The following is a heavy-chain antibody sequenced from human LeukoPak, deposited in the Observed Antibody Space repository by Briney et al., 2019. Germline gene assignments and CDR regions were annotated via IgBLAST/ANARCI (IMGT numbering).Heavy chain of an antibody. D-gene: IGHD2-15*01. CDR2: ISDTGNT. CDR3: AKAPVTTCRGAFCYPFDY. CDR1: GFTFTTYT. Sequence: GGSLRLSCAASGFTFTTYTMNWVRQAPGKGLEWVSAISDTGNTYHADSVKGRFTISRDSSKNTLFLQMNRLRPEDAAVYYCAKAPVTTCRGAFCYPFDYWGLGTLVTVSS. V-gene: IGHV3-23*01. J-gene: IGHJ4*02.